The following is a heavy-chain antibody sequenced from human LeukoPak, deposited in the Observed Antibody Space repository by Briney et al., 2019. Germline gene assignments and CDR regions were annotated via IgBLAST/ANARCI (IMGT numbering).Heavy chain of an antibody. CDR3: ARDGTTSSWVAYNWFDS. CDR1: GFTFSSYW. CDR2: INSDGSST. V-gene: IGHV3-74*01. D-gene: IGHD6-13*01. Sequence: GESLKISCAASGFTFSSYWMHWVRQAPGKGLVWVSRINSDGSSTSYADSVKGRFTISRDNAKNTLYLQMNSLRAEDTAVYYCARDGTTSSWVAYNWFDSWGQGTLVTVSS. J-gene: IGHJ5*01.